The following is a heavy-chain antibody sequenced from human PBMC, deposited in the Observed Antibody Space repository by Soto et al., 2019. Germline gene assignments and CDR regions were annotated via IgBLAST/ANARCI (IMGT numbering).Heavy chain of an antibody. V-gene: IGHV3-30*18. CDR3: AKVRASRYYDSSGYYTKYGMDV. J-gene: IGHJ6*02. CDR1: GLTFSSYG. D-gene: IGHD3-22*01. Sequence: GGSLRLSCAASGLTFSSYGMHWVRQAPGKGLEWVAVISYDGSNKYYADSVKGRFTISRDNSKNTLYLQMNSLRAEDTAVYYCAKVRASRYYDSSGYYTKYGMDVWGQGTTVTVSS. CDR2: ISYDGSNK.